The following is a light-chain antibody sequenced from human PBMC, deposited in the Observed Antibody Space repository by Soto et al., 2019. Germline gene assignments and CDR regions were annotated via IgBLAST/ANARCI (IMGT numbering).Light chain of an antibody. Sequence: QSVLTQSPSVSGAPGQRVSISCTGSTSNIGAPYDVHWYQHLPGTAPKLLIYGDNNRPSGVPDRFSGSKSGTSASLDITRIQAEDEADYYCKSYDISLHNYVFGTGTKVTV. CDR3: KSYDISLHNYV. CDR1: TSNIGAPYD. V-gene: IGLV1-40*01. CDR2: GDN. J-gene: IGLJ1*01.